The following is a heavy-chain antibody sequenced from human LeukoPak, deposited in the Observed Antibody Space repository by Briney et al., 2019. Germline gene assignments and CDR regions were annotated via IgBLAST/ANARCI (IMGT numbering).Heavy chain of an antibody. CDR1: GFTFSSYG. D-gene: IGHD6-13*01. Sequence: GGSLRLSCAASGFTFSSYGMHWVRQAPGKGLEWVAVISYDGSNKYYADSVKGRFTISRDNSKNTLYVQMNSLRAEDTAVYYCAKEGYSRGYYSYYYMDVWGKGTTVTVSS. J-gene: IGHJ6*03. V-gene: IGHV3-30*18. CDR3: AKEGYSRGYYSYYYMDV. CDR2: ISYDGSNK.